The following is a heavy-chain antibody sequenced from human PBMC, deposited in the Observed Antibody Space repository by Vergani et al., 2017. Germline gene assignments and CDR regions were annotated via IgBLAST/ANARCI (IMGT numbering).Heavy chain of an antibody. CDR1: GGSISSSSYY. CDR2: IYYSGST. D-gene: IGHD3-3*01. J-gene: IGHJ4*02. CDR3: SRGRGYDFWSGYVLDY. Sequence: QVQLQESGPGLVKPSETLSLTCTVSGGSISSSSYYWGWIRQPPGKGLEWIGSIYYSGSTYYNPSLKSRVTISVDTSKNQFSLKLSSVTAADTAVYYCSRGRGYDFWSGYVLDYWGQGTLVTVSS. V-gene: IGHV4-39*07.